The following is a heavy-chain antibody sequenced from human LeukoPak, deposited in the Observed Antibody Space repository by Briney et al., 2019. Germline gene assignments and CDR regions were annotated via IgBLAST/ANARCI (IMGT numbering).Heavy chain of an antibody. V-gene: IGHV3-7*01. CDR1: GDTFKTYW. CDR3: AGATGWLIEY. J-gene: IGHJ4*02. CDR2: IRQDGAEE. Sequence: GGSLRLSCEASGDTFKTYWMNWVRQTPGKGLEWVTNIRQDGAEENYVDSVRGRFTISRDNAKNSVYLQMNSLRAEDTAVYYCAGATGWLIEYWGQGTLVTVSS. D-gene: IGHD5-12*01.